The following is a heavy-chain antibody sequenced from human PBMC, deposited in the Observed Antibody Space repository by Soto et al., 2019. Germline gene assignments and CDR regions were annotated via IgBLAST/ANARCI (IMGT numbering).Heavy chain of an antibody. Sequence: VGSLRLSCAASGFTFSSFGMHWVRQAPGKGLEWVALISYDGSNKYYADSVKGRFTISRDKSKNTLYLQMNSLRAEDTAVYYCAKDRGWSSAELDYWGQGTRVTVSS. D-gene: IGHD6-19*01. CDR1: GFTFSSFG. J-gene: IGHJ4*02. CDR3: AKDRGWSSAELDY. V-gene: IGHV3-30*18. CDR2: ISYDGSNK.